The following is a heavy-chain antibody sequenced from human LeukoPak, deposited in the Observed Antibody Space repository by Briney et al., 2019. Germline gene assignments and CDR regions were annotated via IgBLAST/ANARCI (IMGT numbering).Heavy chain of an antibody. CDR3: ARDLGNYFHF. CDR1: GYSFTSYG. Sequence: ASVKVSCKASGYSFTSYGISWVRQALGQGLEWMGWISAHNGNTKYAQEVQGRVTMTTDTSTSTAYMEMRSLRSDDTAVYYCARDLGNYFHFWGQGTLVTVSS. D-gene: IGHD3-10*01. V-gene: IGHV1-18*01. CDR2: ISAHNGNT. J-gene: IGHJ4*02.